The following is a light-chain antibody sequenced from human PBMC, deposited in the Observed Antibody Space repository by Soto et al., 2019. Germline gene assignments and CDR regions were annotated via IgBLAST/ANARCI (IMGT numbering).Light chain of an antibody. CDR2: SNN. V-gene: IGLV1-44*01. CDR3: AAWDDSLNGVV. Sequence: QSVLTQPPSASGTPGQRVTISCSGSSSNIGSNTVNCYQHLPGTAPKLLIYSNNQRPSGVPDRFSGSKSGTSASLAISGLQSDDEADYYCAAWDDSLNGVVFGGGTKLTVL. CDR1: SSNIGSNT. J-gene: IGLJ2*01.